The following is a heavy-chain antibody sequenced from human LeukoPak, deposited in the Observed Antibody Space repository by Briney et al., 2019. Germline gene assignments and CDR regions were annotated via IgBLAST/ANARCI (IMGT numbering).Heavy chain of an antibody. D-gene: IGHD1-26*01. CDR3: ARQSGTLREAFNY. CDR2: IYPGDSHI. J-gene: IGHJ4*02. CDR1: GYSFTSYW. Sequence: GESLKISCKGSGYSFTSYWIGWVRQMPGKGLEWMGIIYPGDSHIRYSPSLQGQVTISADKSINTAYLQWSSLKASDTAVYYCARQSGTLREAFNYWGQGTLVTVSS. V-gene: IGHV5-51*01.